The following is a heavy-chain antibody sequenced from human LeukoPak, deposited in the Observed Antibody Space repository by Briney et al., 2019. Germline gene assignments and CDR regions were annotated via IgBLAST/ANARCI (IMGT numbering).Heavy chain of an antibody. CDR1: GYXFPIYW. J-gene: IGHJ4*02. V-gene: IGHV5-10-1*01. CDR3: ARLKRDGYNFDY. Sequence: GESLKISCNGSGYXFPIYWISWVRQMPGKGLEWMGRIDPSDSYTNYSPSSQGHVTISADKSISTAYLQWSSLRASDTAIYYCARLKRDGYNFDYWGQGTLVTVSS. CDR2: IDPSDSYT. D-gene: IGHD5-24*01.